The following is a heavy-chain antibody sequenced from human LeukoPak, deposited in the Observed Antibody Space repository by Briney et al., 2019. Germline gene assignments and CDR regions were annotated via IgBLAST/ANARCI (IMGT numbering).Heavy chain of an antibody. V-gene: IGHV3-23*01. CDR1: GFTFSSYA. CDR3: AKDRELLWFGELLFDY. J-gene: IGHJ4*02. CDR2: ISGSGGST. D-gene: IGHD3-10*01. Sequence: GGSLRLSCAASGFTFSSYAMSWVRQAPGKGLEWVSAISGSGGSTYYADSVKGRFTISRDNSKNTLYLQMNSLRAEDTAVYYRAKDRELLWFGELLFDYWGQGTLVTVSS.